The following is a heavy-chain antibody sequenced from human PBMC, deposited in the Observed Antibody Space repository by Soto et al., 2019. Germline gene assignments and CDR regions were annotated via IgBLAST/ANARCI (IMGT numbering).Heavy chain of an antibody. CDR1: GGSISSYY. D-gene: IGHD6-19*01. CDR3: TDMRGQWLPRD. Sequence: SETLSLTCSVSGGSISSYYWSWIRQPPGKGLEWIAYIYYSGSTSYNPSLKSRVSISLDTSKNQFSLRLSSVTAADTAVYYCTDMRGQWLPRDWGRGIMVTVSS. J-gene: IGHJ4*02. V-gene: IGHV4-59*08. CDR2: IYYSGST.